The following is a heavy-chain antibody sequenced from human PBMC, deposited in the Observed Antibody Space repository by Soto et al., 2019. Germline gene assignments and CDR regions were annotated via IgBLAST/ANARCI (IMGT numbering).Heavy chain of an antibody. V-gene: IGHV4-30-2*01. CDR2: IYHSGST. J-gene: IGHJ5*02. CDR3: AIEQLTGNWFDP. Sequence: SETLSLTCVVSGGSISSGGYSWNWIRQPPGKGLEWIGYIYHSGSTLYNPSLKSRVTISVDKSKNQFSLKLSSVTAADTAVYYCAIEQLTGNWFDPWGQGTLVTVSS. D-gene: IGHD1-1*01. CDR1: GGSISSGGYS.